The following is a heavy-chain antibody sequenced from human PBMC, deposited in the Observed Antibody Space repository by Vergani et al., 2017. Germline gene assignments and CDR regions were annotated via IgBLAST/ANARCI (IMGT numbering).Heavy chain of an antibody. D-gene: IGHD3-22*01. CDR1: GYTFTGYY. CDR2: VDPEDGET. Sequence: VQLVQSGAEVKKPGASVQVSCKASGYTFTGYYMHWVQQAPGKGLEWMGLVDPEDGETIYAEKFQGRVTITADTSTDTAYMELSSLRSEDTAVYYCTRGCYYDSISYCAYWGQGSLVTV. V-gene: IGHV1-69-2*01. J-gene: IGHJ4*02. CDR3: TRGCYYDSISYCAY.